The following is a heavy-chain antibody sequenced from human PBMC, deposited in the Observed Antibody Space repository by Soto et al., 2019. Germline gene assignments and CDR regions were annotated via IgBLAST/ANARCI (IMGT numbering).Heavy chain of an antibody. J-gene: IGHJ4*02. CDR2: IYYSGST. CDR3: ARDGTSGWVDS. Sequence: QVQLQESGPGLVKPSQTLSLTCTVSGGSISSGGSYWTWIRQHPGKGVEWIGYIYYSGSTYYNPSLKSRVTISIDTSENQFSLKLSSVTAADTAVYYCARDGTSGWVDSWGQGILVTVSS. D-gene: IGHD6-19*01. CDR1: GGSISSGGSY. V-gene: IGHV4-31*03.